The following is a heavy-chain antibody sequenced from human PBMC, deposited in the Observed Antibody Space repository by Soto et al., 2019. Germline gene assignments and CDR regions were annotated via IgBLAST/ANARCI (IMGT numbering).Heavy chain of an antibody. D-gene: IGHD3-22*01. Sequence: PGGSLRLSCVASGFTFSIYSMKWFGQAPGKGLEWVSSISSSSSYIYYADSVKGRFTISRDNAKNSLYLQMNSLRAEDTAVYYCASLFYYYYSRGGAFDYWGQGTLVTVSS. CDR2: ISSSSSYI. CDR3: ASLFYYYYSRGGAFDY. CDR1: GFTFSIYS. J-gene: IGHJ4*02. V-gene: IGHV3-21*01.